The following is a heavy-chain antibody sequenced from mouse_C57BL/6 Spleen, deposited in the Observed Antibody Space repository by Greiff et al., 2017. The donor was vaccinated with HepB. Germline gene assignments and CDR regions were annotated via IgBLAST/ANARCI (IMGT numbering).Heavy chain of an antibody. V-gene: IGHV3-6*01. D-gene: IGHD4-1*01. J-gene: IGHJ1*03. CDR1: GYSITSGYY. Sequence: EVKLQESGPGLVKPSQSLSLTCSVTGYSITSGYYWNWIRQFPGNKLEWMGYISYDGSNNYNPSLKNRISITRDTSKNQFFLKLNSVTTEDTATYYCARGTGTKPYWYCDVWGTGTTVTVSS. CDR2: ISYDGSN. CDR3: ARGTGTKPYWYCDV.